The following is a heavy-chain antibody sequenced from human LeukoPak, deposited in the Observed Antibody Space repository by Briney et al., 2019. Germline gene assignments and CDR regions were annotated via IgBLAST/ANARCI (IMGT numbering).Heavy chain of an antibody. CDR1: GGSFSGYY. J-gene: IGHJ4*02. D-gene: IGHD5-24*01. Sequence: KSSETLSLTCAVYGGSFSGYYWSWIRQPPGKGLEWIGKINHSGSTNYNPSLKSRVTISVDTSKNQFSLKLSSVTAADTAVYYCARESSRDGYNSDFDYWGQGTLVTVSS. CDR3: ARESSRDGYNSDFDY. V-gene: IGHV4-34*01. CDR2: INHSGST.